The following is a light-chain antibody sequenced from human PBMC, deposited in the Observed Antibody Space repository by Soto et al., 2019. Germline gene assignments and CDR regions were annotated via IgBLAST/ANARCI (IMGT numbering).Light chain of an antibody. CDR1: LSVLYSSNNKNY. CDR2: WAS. CDR3: QQYYSTPLT. J-gene: IGKJ4*01. V-gene: IGKV4-1*01. Sequence: ILMTQSPYSLSVSLGERATINCKSSLSVLYSSNNKNYLAWYQQKPGQPPKLLIYWASTRESGVPDRFSGSGSGTDFTLTISSLQAEDVAVYYCQQYYSTPLTFGGGTKVDI.